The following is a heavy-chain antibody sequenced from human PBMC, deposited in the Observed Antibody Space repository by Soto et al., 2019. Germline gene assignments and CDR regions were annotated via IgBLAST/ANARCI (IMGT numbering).Heavy chain of an antibody. Sequence: GGSLRLSCIASEFTFISSFMGWVRQAPGKGLEWVANINQDGSGTYYVDSVKGRFTISRDNAKNSLYLQMNSPRADDTAVYYCARYFRGSGRYFFDHWGQGTLVTVSS. D-gene: IGHD6-19*01. CDR2: INQDGSGT. CDR3: ARYFRGSGRYFFDH. CDR1: EFTFISSF. V-gene: IGHV3-7*03. J-gene: IGHJ4*02.